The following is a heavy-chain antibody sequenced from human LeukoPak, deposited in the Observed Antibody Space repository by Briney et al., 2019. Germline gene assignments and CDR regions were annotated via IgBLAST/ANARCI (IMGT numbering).Heavy chain of an antibody. Sequence: SETLSLTCTVSGGSVSSYYWSWVRQPPGEGLGWIADVYNSGSTNYNPSLKRRVTISVDRSKNQFSMKMNSVTAADTAVYYCVRDWEGFNFDIWGQGTMVTVSS. D-gene: IGHD1-26*01. V-gene: IGHV4-59*02. CDR3: VRDWEGFNFDI. CDR2: VYNSGST. J-gene: IGHJ3*02. CDR1: GGSVSSYY.